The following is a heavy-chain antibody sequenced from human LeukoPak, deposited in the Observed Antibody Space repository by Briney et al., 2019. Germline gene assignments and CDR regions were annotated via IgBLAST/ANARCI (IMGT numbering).Heavy chain of an antibody. V-gene: IGHV4-34*01. D-gene: IGHD3-22*01. CDR1: GGSFSGYY. Sequence: SETLSLTCAVYGGSFSGYYWSWIRQPPGKGLEWIGEINHSGSTNYNPSLTSRVTISVDTSKNQFSLKLSSVAAADTAVYYCARSHYYDSSGSLNNWFDPWGQGTLVTVSS. CDR3: ARSHYYDSSGSLNNWFDP. CDR2: INHSGST. J-gene: IGHJ5*02.